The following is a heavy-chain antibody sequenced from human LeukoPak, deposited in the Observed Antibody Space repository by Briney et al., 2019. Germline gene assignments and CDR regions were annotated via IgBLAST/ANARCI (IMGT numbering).Heavy chain of an antibody. V-gene: IGHV3-7*04. CDR2: IKQDGSKK. J-gene: IGHJ4*02. Sequence: GGSLRLSCVASGFPFSSYWMTWVRQAPGKGLEWVANIKQDGSKKSYVDSVKGRFTISRDNAKNSLYLQMNSLRAEDTDIYYCTRVGYIDEGIDYWGQGTLVTVSS. CDR3: TRVGYIDEGIDY. CDR1: GFPFSSYW. D-gene: IGHD5-24*01.